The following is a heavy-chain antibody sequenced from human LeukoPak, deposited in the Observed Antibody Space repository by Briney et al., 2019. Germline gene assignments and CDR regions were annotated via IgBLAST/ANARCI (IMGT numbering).Heavy chain of an antibody. CDR1: GFTFNTYA. V-gene: IGHV3-23*01. CDR2: ISGSGGST. Sequence: GGSLRLSCAASGFTFNTYAMSWVRQAPGKGLEWVSAISGSGGSTYYADSVKGRFTISRDNSKNTLYLQMNSLRAEDTAVYYCAKVAARLKYYFDYWGQGTLVTVSS. CDR3: AKVAARLKYYFDY. J-gene: IGHJ4*02. D-gene: IGHD6-6*01.